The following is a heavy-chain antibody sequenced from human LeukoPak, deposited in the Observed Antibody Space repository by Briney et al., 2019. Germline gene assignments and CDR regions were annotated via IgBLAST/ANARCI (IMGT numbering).Heavy chain of an antibody. V-gene: IGHV3-48*03. CDR2: ISSSGSTI. CDR3: EGGGPLLVYGDPRSDYCQD. D-gene: IGHD4-17*01. J-gene: IGHJ1*01. CDR1: GYTFSSYK. Sequence: QPGGSLRLSCAACGYTFSSYKMNWVGQAPGKGLEWVSYISSSGSTIYHADSVKGRFTISRDNAKNSLYLQMNSLRAEDTAGYYCEGGGPLLVYGDPRSDYCQDWGQGTLVTVSS.